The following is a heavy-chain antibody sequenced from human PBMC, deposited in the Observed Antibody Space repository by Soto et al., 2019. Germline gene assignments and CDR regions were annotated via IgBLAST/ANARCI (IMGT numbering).Heavy chain of an antibody. V-gene: IGHV1-18*04. CDR3: ARGPMVGYYREPNKELDY. Sequence: ASVKVCCKASGYTFTVYYMHWVRQAPGQGREWMGWISAYNGNTNYAQKLQGRVTITTHTSPSPAYMELSSLRSDDTAVYYCARGPMVGYYREPNKELDYWGQGPLVTVSS. J-gene: IGHJ4*02. CDR2: ISAYNGNT. CDR1: GYTFTVYY. D-gene: IGHD3-3*01.